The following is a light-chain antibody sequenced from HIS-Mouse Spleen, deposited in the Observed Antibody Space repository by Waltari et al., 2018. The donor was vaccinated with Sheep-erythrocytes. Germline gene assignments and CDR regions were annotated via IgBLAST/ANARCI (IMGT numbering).Light chain of an antibody. Sequence: QSALTQPRSVSGSPGQSVTISCTGTSSDFGGYNYFSWYQQHPGKAPKLMIYDVSKRPSGVPDRFSGSKSGNTATLTISGTQAMDEADYYCQAWDSSTAVFGGGTKLTVL. CDR2: DVS. J-gene: IGLJ2*01. CDR1: SSDFGGYNY. V-gene: IGLV2-11*01. CDR3: QAWDSSTAV.